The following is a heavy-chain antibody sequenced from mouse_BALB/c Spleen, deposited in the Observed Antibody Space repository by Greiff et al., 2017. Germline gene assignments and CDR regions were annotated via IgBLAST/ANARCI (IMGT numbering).Heavy chain of an antibody. J-gene: IGHJ2*01. Sequence: EVKVEESGGGLVQPGGSRKLSCAASGFTFSSFGMHWVRQAPEKGLEWVAYISSGSSTIYYADTVKGRFTISRDNPKNTLFLQMTSLRSEDTAMYYCARGYYGSSLWGQGTTLTVSS. D-gene: IGHD1-1*01. CDR2: ISSGSSTI. V-gene: IGHV5-17*02. CDR1: GFTFSSFG. CDR3: ARGYYGSSL.